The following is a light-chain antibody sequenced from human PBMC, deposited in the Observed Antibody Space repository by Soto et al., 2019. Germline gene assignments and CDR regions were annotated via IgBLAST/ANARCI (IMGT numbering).Light chain of an antibody. CDR3: CSNAGSFLFVV. CDR1: SSDVGGYNY. J-gene: IGLJ2*01. CDR2: DVT. Sequence: QSALTQPRSVSGSPGQSVTISCTGTSSDVGGYNYVSWYQKHPGKAPKLMIYDVTKRPSGVPDRFSGAKSGNTASLTISGLQAEDEADYYCCSNAGSFLFVVFGGGTKLTVL. V-gene: IGLV2-11*01.